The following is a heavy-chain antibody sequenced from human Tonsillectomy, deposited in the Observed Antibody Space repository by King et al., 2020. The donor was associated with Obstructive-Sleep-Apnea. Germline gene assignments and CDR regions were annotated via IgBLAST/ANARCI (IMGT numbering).Heavy chain of an antibody. J-gene: IGHJ4*02. CDR2: ISGSGGST. CDR1: GFTFSSYA. D-gene: IGHD3-10*01. Sequence: VQLVESGGGLVQPGGSLRLSCAASGFTFSSYAMSWVRQAPGKGLEWVSAISGSGGSTYYADSVKGRFTISRDNFKNTLYLQMNSLRAEDTAVYYCAKGGSMVRGVIRDFDYWGQGTLVTVSS. CDR3: AKGGSMVRGVIRDFDY. V-gene: IGHV3-23*04.